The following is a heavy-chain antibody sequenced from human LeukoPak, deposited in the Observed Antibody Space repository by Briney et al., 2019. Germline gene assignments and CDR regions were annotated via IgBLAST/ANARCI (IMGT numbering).Heavy chain of an antibody. D-gene: IGHD6-6*01. CDR2: ISGSGGST. J-gene: IGHJ4*02. V-gene: IGHV3-23*01. CDR1: GFSFTTHA. Sequence: GGSLRLSCVASGFSFTTHAMGWVRQAPGKGLEWVSAISGSGGSTYYADSVKGRFTISRDNSKNTLYLQMNSLRAEDTALYYCAKDSSTGAAASPFDYWGQGTLVTVSS. CDR3: AKDSSTGAAASPFDY.